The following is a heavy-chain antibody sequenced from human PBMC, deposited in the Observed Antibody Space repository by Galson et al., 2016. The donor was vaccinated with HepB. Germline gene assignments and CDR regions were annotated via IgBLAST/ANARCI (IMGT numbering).Heavy chain of an antibody. V-gene: IGHV3-30*18. CDR1: GFTFSSYA. CDR3: AKNDILAGYSAFDY. Sequence: SLRLSCAASGFTFSSYAMHWVRQAPGKGLEWVAVISYDGSHKYYAASVKGRFTISRDNSKNTLSLQMNSLRAEDTVVYYCAKNDILAGYSAFDYWGQGTLVTVSS. D-gene: IGHD3-9*01. CDR2: ISYDGSHK. J-gene: IGHJ4*02.